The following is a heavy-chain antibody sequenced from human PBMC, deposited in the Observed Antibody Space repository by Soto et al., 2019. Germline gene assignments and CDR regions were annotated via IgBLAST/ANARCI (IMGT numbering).Heavy chain of an antibody. J-gene: IGHJ4*01. CDR1: AFTLSEYY. V-gene: IGHV3-72*01. D-gene: IGHD5-12*01. CDR3: AVDVVGTGSY. Sequence: GGSLRLSCAASAFTLSEYYIDWVRQAPGKGLEWVGRIRDKANSYTTEYAASVNGRFTISREDSKNSVYLQLNSLRTEDTAVYYCAVDVVGTGSYWGHGTLVTLSS. CDR2: IRDKANSYTT.